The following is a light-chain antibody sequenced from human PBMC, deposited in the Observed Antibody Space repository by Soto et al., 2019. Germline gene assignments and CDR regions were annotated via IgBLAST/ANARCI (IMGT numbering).Light chain of an antibody. J-gene: IGKJ1*01. CDR3: HQYYSSPWT. Sequence: DIVMTQSPGSLAVSLGERATINCKSSQSVLYSSNNKNYLAWYQQRPGAPPKLLIYWASTRDSGVLDRFRGGGSGTDFTLTISSLQAEDVALYYCHQYYSSPWTFGQGTKVEVE. CDR2: WAS. V-gene: IGKV4-1*01. CDR1: QSVLYSSNNKNY.